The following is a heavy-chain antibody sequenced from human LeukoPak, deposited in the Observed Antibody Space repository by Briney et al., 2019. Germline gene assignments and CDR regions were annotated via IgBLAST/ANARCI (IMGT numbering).Heavy chain of an antibody. D-gene: IGHD2-8*01. V-gene: IGHV1-46*01. J-gene: IGHJ6*02. Sequence: ASVKVSCKASGYNFISYYMHWVRQAPGQGLEWMGIINPSGGSTSYAQKFQDRVTMTRDTSTSTVYMELSSLKSEDTAVYYCAREDVVLVDAVRYYYYGMNVWGQGTTVTVSS. CDR1: GYNFISYY. CDR3: AREDVVLVDAVRYYYYGMNV. CDR2: INPSGGST.